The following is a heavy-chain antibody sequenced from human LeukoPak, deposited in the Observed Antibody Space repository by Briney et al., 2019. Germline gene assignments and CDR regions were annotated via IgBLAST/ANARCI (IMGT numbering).Heavy chain of an antibody. D-gene: IGHD3-10*01. Sequence: ASVKVSCKASGYTFTSYDINWVRQATGQGLEWMGWMNPNSGKTGYAQKFQGRVTMTRDTSTSTAYMELSSLRSEDTAVYYCARDRMVRGVIITAVFDYWGQGTLVTVSS. V-gene: IGHV1-8*01. J-gene: IGHJ4*02. CDR2: MNPNSGKT. CDR3: ARDRMVRGVIITAVFDY. CDR1: GYTFTSYD.